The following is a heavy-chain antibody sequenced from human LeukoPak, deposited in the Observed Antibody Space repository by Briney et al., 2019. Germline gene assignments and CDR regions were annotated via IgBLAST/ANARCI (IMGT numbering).Heavy chain of an antibody. CDR1: GFTFSDHY. D-gene: IGHD2-15*01. V-gene: IGHV3-11*04. CDR3: ARDRAYSAFDY. J-gene: IGHJ4*02. CDR2: ISSSGNTT. Sequence: GGSLRLSCAASGFTFSDHYMSWIRQAAGKGLEWVSYISSSGNTTYYADSVKGRFTISRDNAKNSLYLQMNSLRAEDTAVYFCARDRAYSAFDYWGQGALVTVS.